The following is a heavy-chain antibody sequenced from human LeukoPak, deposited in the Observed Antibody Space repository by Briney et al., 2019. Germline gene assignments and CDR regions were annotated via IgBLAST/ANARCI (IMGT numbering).Heavy chain of an antibody. CDR1: GGSISSYY. CDR2: IYYSGST. J-gene: IGHJ4*02. CDR3: ASSEPGGVGATFDY. D-gene: IGHD1-26*01. V-gene: IGHV4-59*12. Sequence: SETLSLTCTVSGGSISSYYWSWIRRPPGKGLEWIGYIYYSGSTNYNPSLKSRVTISVDTSKNQFSLKLSSVTAADTAVYYCASSEPGGVGATFDYWGQGTLVTVSS.